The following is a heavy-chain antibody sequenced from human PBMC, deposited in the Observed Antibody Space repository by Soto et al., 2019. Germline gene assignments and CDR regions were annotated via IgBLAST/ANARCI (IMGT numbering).Heavy chain of an antibody. CDR3: ARSYSNLFDY. CDR1: GGSISSDDYY. J-gene: IGHJ4*02. V-gene: IGHV4-31*03. CDR2: VLYSGTT. D-gene: IGHD4-4*01. Sequence: QVQLQESGPRLVKPSQTLSLTCTVSGGSISSDDYYWSWIRQHPGKGLEWIGYVLYSGTTYYSPSLKSRVTISVDTSKNKFSLRLSSVTAADTAVYYCARSYSNLFDYWGQGTLVTVSP.